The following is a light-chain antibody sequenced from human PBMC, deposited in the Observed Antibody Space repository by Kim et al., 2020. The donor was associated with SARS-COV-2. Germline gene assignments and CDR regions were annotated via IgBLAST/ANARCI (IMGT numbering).Light chain of an antibody. CDR2: GNS. CDR3: QSYDSSLSGSV. V-gene: IGLV1-40*01. Sequence: QSVLTQPPSVSGAPGQRVTISCTGSSSNIGAGYDVHWYQQLPGTAPKLLIYGNSNRPSGVPDRFSGSKSGTSASLAITGLQAEDEADYYCQSYDSSLSGSVFGGGTLLNVL. CDR1: SSNIGAGYD. J-gene: IGLJ2*01.